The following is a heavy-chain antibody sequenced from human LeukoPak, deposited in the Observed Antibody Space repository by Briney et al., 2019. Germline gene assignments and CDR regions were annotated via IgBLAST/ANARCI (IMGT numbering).Heavy chain of an antibody. D-gene: IGHD2-21*02. Sequence: ASVKVSCLASGYALTGNDLYWVRQAPGQGLEYMGSVNPFTGDTNCAQKFQGRVTMTRDTSRSTAYMELSGLTSDDTAMYYCATRPRPVTIGPFVYWGQGALVTVSS. J-gene: IGHJ4*02. CDR2: VNPFTGDT. CDR3: ATRPRPVTIGPFVY. CDR1: GYALTGND. V-gene: IGHV1-2*02.